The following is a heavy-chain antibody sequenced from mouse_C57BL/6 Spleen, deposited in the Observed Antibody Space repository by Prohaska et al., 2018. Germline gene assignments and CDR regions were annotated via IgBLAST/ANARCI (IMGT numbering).Heavy chain of an antibody. D-gene: IGHD3-2*02. CDR3: ARRATAQAIYYAMDY. CDR2: IYPGDGDT. Sequence: KRKAGRGLEWIGQIYPGDGDTNYNGKFKGKATLTADKSSSTAYMQLSSLTSEDSAVYFCARRATAQAIYYAMDYWGQGTSVTVSS. V-gene: IGHV1-80*01. J-gene: IGHJ4*01.